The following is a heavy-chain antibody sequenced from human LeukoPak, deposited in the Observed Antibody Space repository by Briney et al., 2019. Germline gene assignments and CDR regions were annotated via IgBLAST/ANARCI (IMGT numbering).Heavy chain of an antibody. CDR2: ISYDGSYK. J-gene: IGHJ4*02. D-gene: IGHD4-17*01. V-gene: IGHV3-30*18. CDR3: AKVGDYGDYALDY. Sequence: GRSLRLSCAASGFTFSSYGMHWVGQAPGKGLEWVAVISYDGSYKYYADSVKGRFTISRDNSKNTLYLQMNSLRAEDTAVYYCAKVGDYGDYALDYWGQGTLVTVSS. CDR1: GFTFSSYG.